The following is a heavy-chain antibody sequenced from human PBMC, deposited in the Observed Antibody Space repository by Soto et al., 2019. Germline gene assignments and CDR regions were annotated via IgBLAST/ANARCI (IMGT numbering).Heavy chain of an antibody. CDR3: ARDRLTTEGSYYYYGMDV. D-gene: IGHD4-4*01. CDR2: IYPSDGST. V-gene: IGHV1-46*01. Sequence: ASVKVSCKASGYTFTSYYMHWVRQAPGQGLEWMGRIYPSDGSTSYAQKFQGRVTMTGDTSTSTAYMELSSLSSEDTAVYYCARDRLTTEGSYYYYGMDVWGQGTTITVSS. J-gene: IGHJ6*02. CDR1: GYTFTSYY.